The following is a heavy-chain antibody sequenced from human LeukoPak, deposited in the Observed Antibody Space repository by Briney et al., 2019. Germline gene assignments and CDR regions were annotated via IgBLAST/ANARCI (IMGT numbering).Heavy chain of an antibody. Sequence: PSETLSPTCAVYGGSFSGYYWSWIRQPPGKGLEWIGEINHSGSTNYNPSLKSRVTISVDTSKNQFSLKLSSVTAADTAVYYCARGGGVTTNPNPFDYWGQGTLVTVSS. D-gene: IGHD4-17*01. CDR2: INHSGST. CDR3: ARGGGVTTNPNPFDY. CDR1: GGSFSGYY. V-gene: IGHV4-34*01. J-gene: IGHJ4*02.